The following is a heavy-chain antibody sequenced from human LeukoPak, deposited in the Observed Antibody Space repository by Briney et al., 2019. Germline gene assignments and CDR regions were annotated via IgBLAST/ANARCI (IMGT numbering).Heavy chain of an antibody. CDR2: ISGSGGST. J-gene: IGHJ4*02. CDR1: GFTFSSYA. Sequence: GGSLRLSCAASGFTFSSYAMSWVRQAPGKGLEWVSAISGSGGSTYYADSVKGRFTISRDTSKNTLYLQMNSLRAEDTAVYYCAKDRVSMIVVVTNFDYWGQGTLVTVSS. V-gene: IGHV3-23*01. D-gene: IGHD3-22*01. CDR3: AKDRVSMIVVVTNFDY.